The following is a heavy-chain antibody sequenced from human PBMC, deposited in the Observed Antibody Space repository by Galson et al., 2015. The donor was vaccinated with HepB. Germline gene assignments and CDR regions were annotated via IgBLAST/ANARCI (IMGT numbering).Heavy chain of an antibody. CDR1: GFIFGDYY. Sequence: SLRLSCAASGFIFGDYYMSWVRLIPGKGLEWISYINTNSVYKNYLVSVRGRFTISRDNAKNSLFLQMNSLRVEDTALYYCARGAPAFMFGDYSSHYPGMDVWGQGTTVTVSS. D-gene: IGHD4-17*01. CDR3: ARGAPAFMFGDYSSHYPGMDV. V-gene: IGHV3-11*06. J-gene: IGHJ6*02. CDR2: INTNSVYK.